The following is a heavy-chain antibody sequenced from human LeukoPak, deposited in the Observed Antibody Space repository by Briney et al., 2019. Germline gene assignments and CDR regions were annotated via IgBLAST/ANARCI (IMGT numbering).Heavy chain of an antibody. Sequence: GGSLRLSCAASGITLSIYSIHWVRQAPGKGPEWVAVASYDGTTKYYADSVKGRFTVSRDSSSNTVYLQMNSLRPEDTAVYYCAKEDMWSSSANDAFDIWGQGTMVTVSS. D-gene: IGHD6-13*01. CDR2: ASYDGTTK. CDR1: GITLSIYS. CDR3: AKEDMWSSSANDAFDI. V-gene: IGHV3-30-3*01. J-gene: IGHJ3*02.